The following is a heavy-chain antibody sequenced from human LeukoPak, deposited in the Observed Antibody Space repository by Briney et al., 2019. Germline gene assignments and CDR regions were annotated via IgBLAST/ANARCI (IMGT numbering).Heavy chain of an antibody. CDR1: GFTASSYG. CDR3: ARDRMYYSAFDY. V-gene: IGHV3-33*01. CDR2: IWYDGSNK. Sequence: PGGSLRLSCAASGFTASSYGMHLVRQAAGKGLEWVAVIWYDGSNKYYADSVKGRFTISRDNSKNTLYLQMNSLRAEDTAVYYCARDRMYYSAFDYWGQGTLVTVSS. J-gene: IGHJ4*02. D-gene: IGHD2-15*01.